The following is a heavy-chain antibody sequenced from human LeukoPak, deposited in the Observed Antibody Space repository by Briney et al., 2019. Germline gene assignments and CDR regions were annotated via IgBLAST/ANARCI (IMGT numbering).Heavy chain of an antibody. V-gene: IGHV4-59*11. CDR3: ATIKRGSIYGYFDF. CDR2: MFDSEST. Sequence: PSETLSLTCTVSGVSISSHYRSWIRQPPGKGLEWIAYMFDSESTKDNPSLKSRITLSADTSKNQFSLRLSSVTAADTAVYYCATIKRGSIYGYFDFWGQGILVTVSS. J-gene: IGHJ4*02. D-gene: IGHD5-18*01. CDR1: GVSISSHY.